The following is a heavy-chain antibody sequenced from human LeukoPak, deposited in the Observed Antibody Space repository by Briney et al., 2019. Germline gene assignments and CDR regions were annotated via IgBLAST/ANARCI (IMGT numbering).Heavy chain of an antibody. J-gene: IGHJ4*02. CDR3: ATARAFYDNSGSYSYYFDY. V-gene: IGHV5-51*01. CDR2: MYPGDSDT. D-gene: IGHD3-22*01. CDR1: GYSFTNYW. Sequence: GESLKISCKGSGYSFTNYWIGWVRQMLGKGLEWMGIMYPGDSDTRYSPSFQGQVTISADKSISTAYLQWSSLRASDTAMYYCATARAFYDNSGSYSYYFDYWGQGTLVTVSS.